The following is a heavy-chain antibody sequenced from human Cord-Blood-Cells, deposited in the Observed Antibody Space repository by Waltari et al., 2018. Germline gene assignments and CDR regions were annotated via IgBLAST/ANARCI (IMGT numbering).Heavy chain of an antibody. J-gene: IGHJ4*02. Sequence: QVQLVQSGAEVKKPGSSVKVSCKASGGTFSSYAISWVRQAPGQGREWMGGIILIFGTANYAQKFQGRVTITADDSTSTAYMELSSLRSEDTAVYYCARIMNSGYDRVDYWGQGTLVTVSS. CDR3: ARIMNSGYDRVDY. V-gene: IGHV1-69*01. CDR2: IILIFGTA. CDR1: GGTFSSYA. D-gene: IGHD5-12*01.